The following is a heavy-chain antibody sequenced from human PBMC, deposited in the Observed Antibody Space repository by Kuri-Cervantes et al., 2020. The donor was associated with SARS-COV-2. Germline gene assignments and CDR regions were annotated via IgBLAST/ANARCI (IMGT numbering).Heavy chain of an antibody. CDR1: GFDFKIYA. J-gene: IGHJ4*02. CDR3: AKDGYNWGDYFDY. V-gene: IGHV3-23*01. D-gene: IGHD1-1*01. Sequence: GGSLRLSCTASGFDFKIYAMSWVRQAPGKGLEWVSSIYGSGERTYYADSVKGRFTVSRDNLRNTLYLEMNSLRAEDTALYFCAKDGYNWGDYFDYWGQGTLVTVS. CDR2: IYGSGERT.